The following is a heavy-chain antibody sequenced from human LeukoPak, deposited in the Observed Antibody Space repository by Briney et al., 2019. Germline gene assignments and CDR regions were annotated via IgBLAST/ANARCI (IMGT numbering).Heavy chain of an antibody. J-gene: IGHJ4*02. V-gene: IGHV3-9*01. CDR2: ISWNSGSI. Sequence: GRSLRLSCAASGFTFDDYAMHWVRQAPGKGLEWVSGISWNSGSIGYADSVKGRFTISRDNSKNTLYLQMNSLRAEDTAVYYCAKLTGYDSSGDYWGQGTLVTVSS. D-gene: IGHD3-22*01. CDR1: GFTFDDYA. CDR3: AKLTGYDSSGDY.